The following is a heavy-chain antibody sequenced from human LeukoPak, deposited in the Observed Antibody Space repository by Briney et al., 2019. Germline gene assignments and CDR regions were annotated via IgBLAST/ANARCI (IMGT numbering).Heavy chain of an antibody. V-gene: IGHV3-48*03. J-gene: IGHJ6*02. CDR3: AREGRRDDYGDYGHYYYYGMDV. Sequence: GGSLRLSCAASGFTFSSYEMNWVRQAPGKGLEWVSYISSSGSTIYYAVSVKGRFTISRDNAKNSLYLQMNSLRAEDTAVYYCAREGRRDDYGDYGHYYYYGMDVWGQGTTVTVSS. D-gene: IGHD4-17*01. CDR1: GFTFSSYE. CDR2: ISSSGSTI.